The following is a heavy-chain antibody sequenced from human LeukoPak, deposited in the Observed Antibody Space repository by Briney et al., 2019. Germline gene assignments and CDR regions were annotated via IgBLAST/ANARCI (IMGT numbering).Heavy chain of an antibody. CDR3: ARESLEILSVAGGNWFDP. Sequence: PGGSLRLSCAASGFTFDDYGMSWVRQAPGKGLEWVSGIIWNGGSTGYADSVKGRFTISRDNAKNSLYLQMNSLRAEDTALYYCARESLEILSVAGGNWFDPWGQGTLVTASS. J-gene: IGHJ5*02. CDR2: IIWNGGST. CDR1: GFTFDDYG. D-gene: IGHD2-15*01. V-gene: IGHV3-20*04.